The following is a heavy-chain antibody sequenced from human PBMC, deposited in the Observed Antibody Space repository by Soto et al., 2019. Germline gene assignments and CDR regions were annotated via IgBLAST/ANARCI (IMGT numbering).Heavy chain of an antibody. CDR3: ARVGRGYSFYFDY. V-gene: IGHV4-59*01. CDR2: IYYSGST. Sequence: SETLSLTCTVSGGSISSYYWSWIRQPPGKGLEWIGYIYYSGSTNYNPSLKSRVTISVDTSKNQFSLKLSSVTAADTAVYYCARVGRGYSFYFDYWGQGTLVTVSS. J-gene: IGHJ4*02. CDR1: GGSISSYY. D-gene: IGHD5-18*01.